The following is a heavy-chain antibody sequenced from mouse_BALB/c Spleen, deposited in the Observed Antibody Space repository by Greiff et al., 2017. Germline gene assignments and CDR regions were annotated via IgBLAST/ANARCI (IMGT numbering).Heavy chain of an antibody. Sequence: QVQLQQSGPGLVAPSQSLSITCTVSGFSLTSYGVHWVRQPPGKGLEWLGVIWAGGSTNYNSALMSRLSISKDNSKSQVFLKMNSLQTDDTARYYCARIYDGYYDFDYWGQGTTLTVSS. V-gene: IGHV2-9*02. J-gene: IGHJ2*01. CDR2: IWAGGST. CDR1: GFSLTSYG. CDR3: ARIYDGYYDFDY. D-gene: IGHD2-3*01.